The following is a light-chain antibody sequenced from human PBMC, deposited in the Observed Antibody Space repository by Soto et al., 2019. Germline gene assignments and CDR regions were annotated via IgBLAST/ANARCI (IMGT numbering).Light chain of an antibody. V-gene: IGKV3-20*01. J-gene: IGKJ3*01. CDR3: QQYGASPFT. Sequence: EIVLTQSPGTLSLSPGESATLSCKASESIYINSFAWYYQKPGQPPRLLIYGASTRATVIPDRFSASGSGTDFVLTIARLEAEDSGIYYCQQYGASPFTFGPGNRGDI. CDR2: GAS. CDR1: ESIYINS.